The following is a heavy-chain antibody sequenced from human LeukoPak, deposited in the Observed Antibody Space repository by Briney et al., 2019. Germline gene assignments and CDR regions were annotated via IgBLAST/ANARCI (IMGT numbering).Heavy chain of an antibody. CDR1: GVSISSSSYY. J-gene: IGHJ5*02. V-gene: IGHV4-39*01. CDR3: VRHRGSGWSEYNWFDP. Sequence: SETLSLTCTVSGVSISSSSYYWGWIRQPPGKGLEWVGSIYYSGNTYYSPSLKSRLTVSVDTSKKQFSLKLSSVTADDTAVYYCVRHRGSGWSEYNWFDPWGQGTLVTVSS. CDR2: IYYSGNT. D-gene: IGHD6-19*01.